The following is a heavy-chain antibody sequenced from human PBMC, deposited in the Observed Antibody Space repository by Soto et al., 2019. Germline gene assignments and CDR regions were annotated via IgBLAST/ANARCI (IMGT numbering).Heavy chain of an antibody. CDR3: ARDHVSLREFGELRGALAI. J-gene: IGHJ3*02. D-gene: IGHD3-10*01. V-gene: IGHV3-30-3*01. Sequence: EGALRLPCAASGFTLSSYAMHWGRQAPGKGLEWVAVISYDGSNKYYADAVKGRFTISRDNSKNTLYLQMNSLRAEDTAVYYCARDHVSLREFGELRGALAIPGQGTTDTVSS. CDR1: GFTLSSYA. CDR2: ISYDGSNK.